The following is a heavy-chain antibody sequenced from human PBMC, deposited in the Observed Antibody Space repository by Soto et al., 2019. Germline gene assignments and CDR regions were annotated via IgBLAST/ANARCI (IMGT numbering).Heavy chain of an antibody. CDR3: ARPDEGGYSSNHHYYYALDV. V-gene: IGHV1-69*13. CDR1: GGTFRSYS. D-gene: IGHD3-22*01. CDR2: IIPIFDIT. J-gene: IGHJ6*02. Sequence: ASVKVSCKASGGTFRSYSISWVRQAPGQGLEWMGGIIPIFDITNYAQKFQGRVTINADESTSTAHMELTSLGSDDTAVYYCARPDEGGYSSNHHYYYALDVWGQGTTVTVSS.